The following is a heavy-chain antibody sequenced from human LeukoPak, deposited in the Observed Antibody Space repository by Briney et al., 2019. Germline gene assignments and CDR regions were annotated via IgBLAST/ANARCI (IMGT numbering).Heavy chain of an antibody. CDR2: ISGSGGST. D-gene: IGHD6-13*01. CDR3: ARFTVSYSSSWYLHYYYYGMDV. CDR1: GFTFSSYA. J-gene: IGHJ6*02. V-gene: IGHV3-23*01. Sequence: GGSLRLSCAASGFTFSSYAMSWVRQAPGKGLEWVSAISGSGGSTYYADSVKGRFTISRDNSKNTLYLQMNSLRAEDTAVYYCARFTVSYSSSWYLHYYYYGMDVWGQGTTVTVSS.